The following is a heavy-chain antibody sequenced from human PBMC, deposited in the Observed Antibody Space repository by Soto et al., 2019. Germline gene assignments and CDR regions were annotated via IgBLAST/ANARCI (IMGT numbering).Heavy chain of an antibody. CDR3: AKGPQQQLGHLYYFDY. CDR2: ISGSGGST. D-gene: IGHD6-13*01. V-gene: IGHV3-23*01. J-gene: IGHJ4*02. Sequence: PGGSLRLSCAASGFTFSSYAMSWVRQAPGKGLEWVSAISGSGGSTYYADSVKGRFTISRDNSKNTLYLQMNSLRAEDTAVYYCAKGPQQQLGHLYYFDYWGQGTLVTAPQ. CDR1: GFTFSSYA.